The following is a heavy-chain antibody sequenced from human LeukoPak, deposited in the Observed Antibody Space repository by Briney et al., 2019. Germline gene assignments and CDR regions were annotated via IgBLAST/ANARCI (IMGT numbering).Heavy chain of an antibody. CDR1: GFTFSSYA. J-gene: IGHJ2*01. Sequence: PGGSLRLSCAASGFTFSSYAMSWVRQAPWKGLEWVSAISSTGDRTYHADSVKGRFTISRDNSKNTLYLQMNSLRVEDTAVYYCANHFDGSASELWYFDLWGRGTLVTVSS. D-gene: IGHD3-22*01. V-gene: IGHV3-23*01. CDR2: ISSTGDRT. CDR3: ANHFDGSASELWYFDL.